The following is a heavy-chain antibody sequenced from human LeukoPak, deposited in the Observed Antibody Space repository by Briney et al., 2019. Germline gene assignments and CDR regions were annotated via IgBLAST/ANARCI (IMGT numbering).Heavy chain of an antibody. D-gene: IGHD6-6*01. J-gene: IGHJ4*02. Sequence: GASVNVSCKASGYTFTSYSINWVRQAPGQGLEWMGWISNYNGNSNYAQKLQGRVTMTTDTSTSTAYMELRSLRSDDTAMYYCAKDRWRDGSSSFDNWGQGTLVTVSS. CDR2: ISNYNGNS. V-gene: IGHV1-18*01. CDR1: GYTFTSYS. CDR3: AKDRWRDGSSSFDN.